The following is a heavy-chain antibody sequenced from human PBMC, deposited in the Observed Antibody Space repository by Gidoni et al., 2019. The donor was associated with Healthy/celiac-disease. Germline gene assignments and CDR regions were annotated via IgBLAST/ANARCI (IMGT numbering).Heavy chain of an antibody. J-gene: IGHJ6*02. CDR2: ISSSSSYI. V-gene: IGHV3-21*01. CDR1: GFTFSSYS. Sequence: EVQLVESGGGLVKPGGSLRLSCAASGFTFSSYSMNWVRQAPGKGLEWVSYISSSSSYIYYADSVKGRFTISRDNAKNSLYLQMNSLRAEDTAVYYCARVSSKLRFLEWLLDGMDVWGQGTTVTVSS. CDR3: ARVSSKLRFLEWLLDGMDV. D-gene: IGHD3-3*01.